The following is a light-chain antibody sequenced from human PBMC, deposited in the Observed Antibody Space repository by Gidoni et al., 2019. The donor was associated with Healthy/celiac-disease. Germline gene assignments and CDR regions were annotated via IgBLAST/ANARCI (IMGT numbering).Light chain of an antibody. Sequence: EIVLTQSPGTLSLSPGERATLSCRASQSVSSSYLAWYQQKPGQAPRLLIYGASSRATGIPDRFSSSGSGTDFTLTISRLEPEDFAVYYCQQYGSSPFTFGGXTKVEIK. CDR3: QQYGSSPFT. CDR2: GAS. J-gene: IGKJ4*01. CDR1: QSVSSSY. V-gene: IGKV3-20*01.